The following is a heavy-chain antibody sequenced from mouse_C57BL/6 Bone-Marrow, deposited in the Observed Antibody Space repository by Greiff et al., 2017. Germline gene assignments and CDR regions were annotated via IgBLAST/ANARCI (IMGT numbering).Heavy chain of an antibody. D-gene: IGHD2-5*01. CDR2: IYPGSGST. Sequence: VQLQQPGAELVKPGASVKLSCKASGYTFTSYWIPWVKQRPGQGLEWIGDIYPGSGSTNYNEKFKGKATLTVDTSSSTAYMQLSSLPSEDSAVXSGASFNAHDSNSVLFDYWGKGTTLTVSS. V-gene: IGHV1-55*01. CDR1: GYTFTSYW. J-gene: IGHJ2*01. CDR3: ASFNAHDSNSVLFDY.